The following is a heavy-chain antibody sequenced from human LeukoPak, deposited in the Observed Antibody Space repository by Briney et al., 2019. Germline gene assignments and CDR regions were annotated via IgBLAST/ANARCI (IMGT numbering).Heavy chain of an antibody. Sequence: GGSLRLSCAASGFTFRSYAMSGVGQAQGRGGEGVSAISGSGSSTNYEDSVKGGLTISRDNSKNTLYLQMNSLRAEDTAVYYCAKAPTVVTPFDYWGQGTLVTVSS. D-gene: IGHD4-23*01. CDR1: GFTFRSYA. J-gene: IGHJ4*02. CDR3: AKAPTVVTPFDY. V-gene: IGHV3-23*01. CDR2: ISGSGSST.